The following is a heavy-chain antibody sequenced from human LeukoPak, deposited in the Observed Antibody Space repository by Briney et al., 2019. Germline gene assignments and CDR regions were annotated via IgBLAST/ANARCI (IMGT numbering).Heavy chain of an antibody. V-gene: IGHV3-23*01. CDR1: GFTFSNYA. D-gene: IGHD5-18*01. Sequence: GGSLRLSCAASGFTFSNYATSWVRQAPGKGLEWVSAISGSGGSTYYADSVKGRLTISRDNSKNTLYLQMNSLRAEDTAVYYCARDGYSFGHDFDYWGQGTLVTVSS. CDR3: ARDGYSFGHDFDY. J-gene: IGHJ4*02. CDR2: ISGSGGST.